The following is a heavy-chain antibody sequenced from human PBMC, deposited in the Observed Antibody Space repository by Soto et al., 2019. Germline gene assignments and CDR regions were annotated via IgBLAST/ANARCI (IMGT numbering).Heavy chain of an antibody. CDR2: ISYDGSNK. Sequence: GGSLRLSCAASGFTFSNAWMNWVRQAPGKGLEWVAVISYDGSNKYYADSVKGRFTISRDNSKNTLYLQMNSLRAEDTAVYYCAKDFGSSWFTPYYYGMDVWGQGTTVTVSS. V-gene: IGHV3-30*18. J-gene: IGHJ6*02. D-gene: IGHD6-13*01. CDR3: AKDFGSSWFTPYYYGMDV. CDR1: GFTFSNAW.